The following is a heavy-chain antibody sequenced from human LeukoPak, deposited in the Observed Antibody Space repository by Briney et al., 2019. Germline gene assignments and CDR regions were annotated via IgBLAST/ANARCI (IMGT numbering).Heavy chain of an antibody. D-gene: IGHD1-1*01. CDR1: GFSFDEYT. CDR3: ARGPPRGKYYYMDV. V-gene: IGHV3-23*01. J-gene: IGHJ6*03. CDR2: ISGSGSST. Sequence: AGGSLRLSRAASGFSFDEYTLHWVRQAPGKGLEWVSAISGSGSSTYYADSVKGRFTISRDNAKNSLYLQMNSRTAGDTAVYYCARGPPRGKYYYMDVWGKGTTVTVSS.